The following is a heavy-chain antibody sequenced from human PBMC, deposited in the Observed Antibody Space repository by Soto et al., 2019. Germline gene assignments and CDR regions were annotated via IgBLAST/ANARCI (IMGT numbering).Heavy chain of an antibody. D-gene: IGHD3-10*01. CDR2: ISGSGGST. CDR1: GFTFSSYA. V-gene: IGHV3-23*01. CDR3: AKPATYYYGSGSYYPAFDY. Sequence: EVQLLESGGGLVQPGGSLRLSCAASGFTFSSYAMSWVRQAPGKGLEWVSAISGSGGSTYYADSVKGRFTISRDNSKNPLYLQMNSLRAEDTAVYYCAKPATYYYGSGSYYPAFDYWGQGTLVTVSS. J-gene: IGHJ4*02.